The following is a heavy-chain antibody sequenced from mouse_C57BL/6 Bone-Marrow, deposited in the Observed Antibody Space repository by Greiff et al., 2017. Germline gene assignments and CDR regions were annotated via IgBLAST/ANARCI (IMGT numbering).Heavy chain of an antibody. CDR1: GYTFTSYW. D-gene: IGHD2-1*01. Sequence: QVQLQQSGAALAKPGASVKLSCTASGYTFTSYWMPWVNQRPGQGLEWIGYINPSSGYTKYKQKFKDTATLTADKSSSTAYMQLSSLTYEDSAVYYCARWKARYYWKDYAMDYWGQGTSVTVSS. CDR3: ARWKARYYWKDYAMDY. CDR2: INPSSGYT. V-gene: IGHV1-7*01. J-gene: IGHJ4*01.